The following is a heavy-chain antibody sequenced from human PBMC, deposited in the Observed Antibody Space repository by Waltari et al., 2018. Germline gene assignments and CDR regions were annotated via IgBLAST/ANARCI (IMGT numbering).Heavy chain of an antibody. V-gene: IGHV4-4*02. CDR1: GGSISSSNW. D-gene: IGHD3-22*01. CDR3: ARDLRYYYDSSGYRSYAFDI. Sequence: QVQLQESGPGLVKPSGTLSLTCAVSGGSISSSNWWSWVRQPPGKGLGWIGEICHSGSTNYNPAVKIRVTISVDKSKNQCSLKLSSVTAADTAVYYCARDLRYYYDSSGYRSYAFDIWGQGTMVTVSS. CDR2: ICHSGST. J-gene: IGHJ3*02.